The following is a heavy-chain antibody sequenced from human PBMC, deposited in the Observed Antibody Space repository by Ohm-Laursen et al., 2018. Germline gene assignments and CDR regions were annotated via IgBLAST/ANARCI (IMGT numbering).Heavy chain of an antibody. Sequence: GTLSLTCTVSGGSISSGGYYWNWIRQPPGKGLEWIGEINHSGSTNYNPSLKSRVTISVDTSKNQFSLKLSSVTAADTAVYYCARVKQWLIYAFDIWGQGTMVTVSS. CDR1: GGSISSGGYY. CDR2: INHSGST. J-gene: IGHJ3*02. CDR3: ARVKQWLIYAFDI. V-gene: IGHV4-39*07. D-gene: IGHD6-19*01.